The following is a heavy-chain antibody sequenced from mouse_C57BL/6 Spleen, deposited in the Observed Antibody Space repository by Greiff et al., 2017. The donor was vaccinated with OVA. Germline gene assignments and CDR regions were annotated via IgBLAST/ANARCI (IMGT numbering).Heavy chain of an antibody. CDR2: IDPSDSYT. CDR1: GYTFTSYW. CDR3: ARRVNYVGSMDY. D-gene: IGHD2-1*01. V-gene: IGHV1-69*01. Sequence: QVQLQQPGAELVMPGASVKLSCKASGYTFTSYWMHWVKQRPGQGLEWIGEIDPSDSYTNYNQKFKGKSTLTVDKSSSTAYMELRSLTSEDTAVYYCARRVNYVGSMDYWGQGTSVTVSS. J-gene: IGHJ4*01.